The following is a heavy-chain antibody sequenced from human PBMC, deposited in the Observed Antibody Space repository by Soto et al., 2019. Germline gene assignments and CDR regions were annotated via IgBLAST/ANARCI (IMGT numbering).Heavy chain of an antibody. V-gene: IGHV3-30*18. CDR2: ISYDGSNK. Sequence: VPLVESGGGVVQPGRSLRLSCAASGFTFSSYGMHWVRQAPGKGLEWVAVISYDGSNKYYADSVKGRFTISRDNSKNTLYLQMNSLRAEDTAVYYCAKEPYSSGWSIDYGGQGTLVTVSS. CDR3: AKEPYSSGWSIDY. J-gene: IGHJ4*02. CDR1: GFTFSSYG. D-gene: IGHD6-19*01.